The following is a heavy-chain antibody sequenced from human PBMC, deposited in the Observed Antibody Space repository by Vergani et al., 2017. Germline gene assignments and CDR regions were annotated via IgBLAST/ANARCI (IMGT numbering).Heavy chain of an antibody. Sequence: QLQLQESGSGLVKPSQTLSPTCAVSGGSISSGGYSWSWIRQPPGKGLEWIGYIYHSGSTYYNPSLKSRVTISVDRSKNQFSLKLSSLTAADTAVYYCARDRGYSYGLDYWGQGTLVTVSS. D-gene: IGHD5-18*01. CDR3: ARDRGYSYGLDY. CDR2: IYHSGST. V-gene: IGHV4-30-2*01. CDR1: GGSISSGGYS. J-gene: IGHJ4*02.